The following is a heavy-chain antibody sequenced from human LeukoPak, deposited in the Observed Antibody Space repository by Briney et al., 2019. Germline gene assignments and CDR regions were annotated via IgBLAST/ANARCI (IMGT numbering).Heavy chain of an antibody. D-gene: IGHD2-2*01. V-gene: IGHV1-69*04. J-gene: IGHJ6*02. CDR2: IIPIFGIA. Sequence: SVKVSCKASGGTFSSYAISWVRQAPGQGLEWMGRIIPIFGIANYAQRFQGRVTITADKSTSTAYMELSSLRSEDTAVYYCARGRRYCSSTSCPYGMDVWGQGTTVTVSS. CDR3: ARGRRYCSSTSCPYGMDV. CDR1: GGTFSSYA.